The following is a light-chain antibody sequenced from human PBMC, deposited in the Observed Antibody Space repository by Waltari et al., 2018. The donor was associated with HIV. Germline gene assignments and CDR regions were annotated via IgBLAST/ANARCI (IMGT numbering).Light chain of an antibody. Sequence: SYELTQPPSVSVSPGQTARITCSGEVLAKKYARWFQQKPGHAPVRVIYKDSERPSGCPERFSGSSLGTTVTLTISGAQVEDEADYYCYSAADNNLGVFGGGTKLTVL. CDR2: KDS. CDR1: VLAKKY. CDR3: YSAADNNLGV. V-gene: IGLV3-27*01. J-gene: IGLJ3*02.